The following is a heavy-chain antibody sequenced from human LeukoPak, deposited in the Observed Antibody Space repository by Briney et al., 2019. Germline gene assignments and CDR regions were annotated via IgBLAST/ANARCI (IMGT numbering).Heavy chain of an antibody. CDR3: ARGSGALGYCSGGSCYDSDDY. D-gene: IGHD2-15*01. CDR2: ISSSSSYI. CDR1: GFTFSSYS. Sequence: GGSLRLSCAASGFTFSSYSMNWVRQAPGKGLEWVSSISSSSSYIYYADSVKGRFTISRDNAKNSLYLQMNSLRAEDTAVYYCARGSGALGYCSGGSCYDSDDYWGQGTLVTVSS. J-gene: IGHJ4*02. V-gene: IGHV3-21*01.